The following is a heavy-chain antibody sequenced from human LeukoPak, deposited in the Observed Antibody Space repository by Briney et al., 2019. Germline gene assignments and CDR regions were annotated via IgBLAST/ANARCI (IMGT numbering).Heavy chain of an antibody. V-gene: IGHV3-23*01. Sequence: GGSLRLSCAASGFTFSTYAMRWVRQAPGKGLEWVSSISGSDGSTYYADSVKGRFTISRDNSKDTLYLQMNSLRAEDTAVYYCAKGESHPKYYFDYWGQGTLVTVSS. CDR3: AKGESHPKYYFDY. CDR2: ISGSDGST. CDR1: GFTFSTYA. D-gene: IGHD3-10*01. J-gene: IGHJ4*02.